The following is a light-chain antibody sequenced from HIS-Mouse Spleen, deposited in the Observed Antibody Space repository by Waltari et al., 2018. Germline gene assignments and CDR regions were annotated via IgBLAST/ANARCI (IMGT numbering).Light chain of an antibody. CDR2: DDS. CDR1: NIGRKS. Sequence: SYALTQPPSVSVAPGKTASSTCGANNIGRKSVHGYQQKPGQAPVLVVYDDSDGPSGIPERFSGSNSGNTATLTISRVEAGDEADYYCQVWDSSSDHPVFGGGTKLTVL. V-gene: IGLV3-21*03. CDR3: QVWDSSSDHPV. J-gene: IGLJ2*01.